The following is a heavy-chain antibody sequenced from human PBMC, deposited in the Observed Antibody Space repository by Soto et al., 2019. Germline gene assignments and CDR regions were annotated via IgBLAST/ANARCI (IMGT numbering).Heavy chain of an antibody. CDR2: IYYSGST. CDR3: ASTNWEAAFDI. D-gene: IGHD7-27*01. CDR1: GGSISSYY. Sequence: SETLSLTCTVSGGSISSYYWSWIRQPPGKGLEWIGYIYYSGSTNYNPSLKSRVTISVDTPKNQFSLKLSSVTAADTAVYYCASTNWEAAFDIWGQGTMVTVSS. V-gene: IGHV4-59*08. J-gene: IGHJ3*02.